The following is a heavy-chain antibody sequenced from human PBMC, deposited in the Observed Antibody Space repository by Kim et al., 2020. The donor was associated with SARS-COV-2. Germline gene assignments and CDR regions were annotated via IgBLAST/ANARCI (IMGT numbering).Heavy chain of an antibody. CDR3: ARGSSIAARPRRREYYFDY. Sequence: SETLSLTCAVYGGSFSGYYWSWIRQPPGKGLEWIGEINHSGSTNYNPSLKSRVTISVDTSKNQFSLKLSSVTAADTAVYYCARGSSIAARPRRREYYFDYWGQGTLVTVSS. CDR2: INHSGST. CDR1: GGSFSGYY. D-gene: IGHD6-6*01. V-gene: IGHV4-34*01. J-gene: IGHJ4*02.